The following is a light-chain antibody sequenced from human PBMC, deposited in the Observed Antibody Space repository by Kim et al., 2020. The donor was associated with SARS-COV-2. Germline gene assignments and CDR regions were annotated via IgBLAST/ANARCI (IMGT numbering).Light chain of an antibody. J-gene: IGLJ1*01. Sequence: QAGLTQSPSVSKGLRQTATLTCTGNSNIVGNQGAAWLQQHQGHPPKLLSYRNNNRPSGISERFSASRSGNTASLTITGLQPEDEADYYCSALDSSLSAYVFGTGTKVTVL. CDR1: SNIVGNQG. V-gene: IGLV10-54*02. CDR2: RNN. CDR3: SALDSSLSAYV.